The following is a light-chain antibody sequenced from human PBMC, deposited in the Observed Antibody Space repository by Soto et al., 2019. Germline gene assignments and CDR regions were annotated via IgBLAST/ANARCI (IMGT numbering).Light chain of an antibody. Sequence: QSVLTQPASVSGSPGQSITISCTGTSSDVGAYDFVSWYQQHPDKAPKLMIYEVSNRPSGVSNRFSGSKSVNTATLTISGLQAEDEADSYCSSYTSSSTRVFGTGTKLTVL. CDR3: SSYTSSSTRV. J-gene: IGLJ1*01. V-gene: IGLV2-14*03. CDR1: SSDVGAYDF. CDR2: EVS.